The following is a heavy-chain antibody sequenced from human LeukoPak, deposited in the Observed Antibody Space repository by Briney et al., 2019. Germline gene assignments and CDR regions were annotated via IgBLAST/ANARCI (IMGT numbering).Heavy chain of an antibody. D-gene: IGHD5-12*01. CDR3: ARDLRRFASGF. Sequence: GGSLRLSCAASGFTFSDFSMNWVRQAAGKGLEWVANIKQDGSEKYYVDSVKGRFTISRDNAKNSLYLQMNSLRAEDTAVYYCARDLRRFASGFWGQGTLVTVSS. CDR1: GFTFSDFS. J-gene: IGHJ4*02. V-gene: IGHV3-7*04. CDR2: IKQDGSEK.